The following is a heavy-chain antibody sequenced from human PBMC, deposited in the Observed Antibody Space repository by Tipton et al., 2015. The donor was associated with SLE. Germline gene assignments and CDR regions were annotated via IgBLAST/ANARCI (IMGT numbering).Heavy chain of an antibody. CDR2: LKSKTDGGTT. CDR1: GFTFSSYA. J-gene: IGHJ4*02. CDR3: STLRAFWGGYRDS. D-gene: IGHD3-3*01. V-gene: IGHV3-15*01. Sequence: SLRLSCAASGFTFSSYAMSWVRQAPGKGLEWVGRLKSKTDGGTTDYAAPVKGRFTISRDDSKNTLYLQMNSLKTEDTAVYYCSTLRAFWGGYRDSWGQGTLVTVSS.